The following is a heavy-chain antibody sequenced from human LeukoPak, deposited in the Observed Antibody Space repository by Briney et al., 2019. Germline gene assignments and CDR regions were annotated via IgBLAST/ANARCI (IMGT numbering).Heavy chain of an antibody. Sequence: PSETLSLTCTVFGGSFNSNRYHWGWVRQPPGKGLEWIGGIYYSGDTLYNPSLKSRVSISTDTSKNLFFLNLTSVTAADTAVYYCARHLGSSWLALDYWGQGTLVTVSS. CDR2: IYYSGDT. D-gene: IGHD6-13*01. CDR1: GGSFNSNRYH. J-gene: IGHJ4*02. CDR3: ARHLGSSWLALDY. V-gene: IGHV4-39*01.